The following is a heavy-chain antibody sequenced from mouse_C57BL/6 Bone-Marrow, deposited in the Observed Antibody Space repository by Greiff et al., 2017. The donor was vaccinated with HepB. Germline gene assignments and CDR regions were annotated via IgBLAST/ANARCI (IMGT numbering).Heavy chain of an antibody. CDR2: INPGSGGT. J-gene: IGHJ1*03. CDR3: ARRKYGVVATYWYFDV. Sequence: VQLKQSGAELVRPGTSVKVSCKASGYAFTNYLIEWVKQRPGQGLEWIGVINPGSGGTNYNEKFKGKATLTADTSSSTAYMQLSSLTSEDSAVYFCARRKYGVVATYWYFDVWGTGTTVTVSS. D-gene: IGHD1-1*01. CDR1: GYAFTNYL. V-gene: IGHV1-54*01.